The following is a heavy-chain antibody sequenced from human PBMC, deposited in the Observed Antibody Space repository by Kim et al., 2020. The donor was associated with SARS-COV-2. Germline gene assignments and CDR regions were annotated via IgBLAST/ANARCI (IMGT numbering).Heavy chain of an antibody. CDR3: ARHPRFSTEYFDY. D-gene: IGHD3-3*01. V-gene: IGHV4-39*01. J-gene: IGHJ4*02. Sequence: YSNPSLKSRLTISVDTSKNQFSLDLSSVTAADTAVYYCARHPRFSTEYFDYWGQGTLVTVSS.